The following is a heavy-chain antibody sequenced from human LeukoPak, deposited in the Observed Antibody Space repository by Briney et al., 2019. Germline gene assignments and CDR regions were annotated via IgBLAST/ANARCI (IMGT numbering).Heavy chain of an antibody. Sequence: GGSLRLSCAASGFTFSNYWMTWVRQAPGKGLEWVANIKQDGSETSYVDSMKGRFTISRDNAKNSLYLQMNSLRDEDTAVYYCARGRAAFDPWGQGTLVTVSS. D-gene: IGHD2-15*01. CDR1: GFTFSNYW. CDR3: ARGRAAFDP. V-gene: IGHV3-7*01. CDR2: IKQDGSET. J-gene: IGHJ5*02.